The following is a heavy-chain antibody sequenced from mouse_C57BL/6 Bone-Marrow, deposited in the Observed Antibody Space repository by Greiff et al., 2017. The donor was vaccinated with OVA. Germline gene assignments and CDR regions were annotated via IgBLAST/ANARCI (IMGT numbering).Heavy chain of an antibody. CDR3: ARSDGYYLFAY. J-gene: IGHJ3*01. CDR2: IDPSDSYT. Sequence: QVQLQQPGAELVMPGASVKLSCKASGYTFTSYWMHWVKQRPGQGLEWIGEIDPSDSYTNYNQKFKGKSTLTVDKSSSTAYMQLSSLTSKDSAFYYCARSDGYYLFAYWGQGTLVTVSA. V-gene: IGHV1-69*01. D-gene: IGHD2-3*01. CDR1: GYTFTSYW.